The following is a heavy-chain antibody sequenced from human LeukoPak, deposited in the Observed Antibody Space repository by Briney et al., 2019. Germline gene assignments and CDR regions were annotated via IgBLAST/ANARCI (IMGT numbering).Heavy chain of an antibody. CDR3: AKDRGAYYYGSGIFDY. J-gene: IGHJ4*02. V-gene: IGHV3-9*01. D-gene: IGHD3-10*01. CDR2: ISWNSGSI. CDR1: GLTFRSYA. Sequence: GGSLRLSCVASGLTFRSYAMNWVRQAPGKGLEWVSGISWNSGSIGYADSVKGRFTISRDNAKNSLYLQMNSLRAEDTALYYCAKDRGAYYYGSGIFDYWGQGTLVTVSS.